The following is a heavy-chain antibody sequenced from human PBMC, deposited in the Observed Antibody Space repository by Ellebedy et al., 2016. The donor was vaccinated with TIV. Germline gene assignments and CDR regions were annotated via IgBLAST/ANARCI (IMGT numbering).Heavy chain of an antibody. D-gene: IGHD3-9*01. CDR2: IYSGGST. CDR3: ARGDYDILTGYQYYFDY. V-gene: IGHV3-53*01. J-gene: IGHJ4*02. Sequence: GESLKISCAASGFTVSSNYMSWVRQAPGKGLEWVSVIYSGGSTYYADSVKGRFTISRDNSRNTLYLQMNSLRAEDTAVYYCARGDYDILTGYQYYFDYWGQGTLVTVSS. CDR1: GFTVSSNY.